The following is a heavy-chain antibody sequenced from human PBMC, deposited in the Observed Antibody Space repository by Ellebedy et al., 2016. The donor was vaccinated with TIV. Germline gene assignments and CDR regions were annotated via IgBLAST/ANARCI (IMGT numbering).Heavy chain of an antibody. CDR3: ARDRFGSYYFDS. Sequence: MPSETLSLTCSVSGGSISRYYWSWIRQPAGKGLEWIGRIYTSGHTDYNPSLKSRVTLSIDTPKNQFSLKLNSVTAADTAVYFCARDRFGSYYFDSWGQGTQVTVSS. J-gene: IGHJ4*02. D-gene: IGHD1-26*01. CDR1: GGSISRYY. CDR2: IYTSGHT. V-gene: IGHV4-4*07.